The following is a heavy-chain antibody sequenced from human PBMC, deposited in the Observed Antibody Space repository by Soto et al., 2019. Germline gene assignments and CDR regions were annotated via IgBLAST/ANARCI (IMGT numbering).Heavy chain of an antibody. CDR1: GFAYSTYA. CDR3: GKSSIEAAHDSFDI. D-gene: IGHD6-6*01. J-gene: IGHJ3*02. Sequence: GGSLRLSCAASGFAYSTYAMNWVRQAPGKRLEWVSGISAGGQITDYADSVRGRVSISRDNSKNTVFLHMSSLRAEDTAIYYSGKSSIEAAHDSFDIWGQGTTVTVSS. CDR2: ISAGGQIT. V-gene: IGHV3-23*01.